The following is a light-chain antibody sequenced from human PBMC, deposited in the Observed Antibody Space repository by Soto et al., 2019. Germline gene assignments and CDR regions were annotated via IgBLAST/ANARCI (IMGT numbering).Light chain of an antibody. CDR1: QSVSTR. CDR3: QQYSVYWT. CDR2: DAS. J-gene: IGKJ1*01. Sequence: IQISQSPASLSASVGDRVTIICRASQSVSTRLAWYQQKPGKAPKVLIYDASSWAGGVPSRFTGSGSGTEFTLTINSLQPDDFAAYYCQQYSVYWTFGQGTKV. V-gene: IGKV1-5*02.